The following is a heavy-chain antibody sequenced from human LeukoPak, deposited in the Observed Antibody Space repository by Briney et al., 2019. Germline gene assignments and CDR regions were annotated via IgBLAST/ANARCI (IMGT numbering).Heavy chain of an antibody. D-gene: IGHD5-12*01. J-gene: IGHJ6*03. CDR3: ARVRSGYDYDYYYYMDV. Sequence: GASVTVSSKASGYTFTGNYIHWVRQAPGQRLEWMGWINPNSGGTNYAQKFQGRVTMTRDASISTAYMELSRLRSDDTAVYYCARVRSGYDYDYYYYMDVWGKGTTVTVSS. CDR2: INPNSGGT. CDR1: GYTFTGNY. V-gene: IGHV1-2*02.